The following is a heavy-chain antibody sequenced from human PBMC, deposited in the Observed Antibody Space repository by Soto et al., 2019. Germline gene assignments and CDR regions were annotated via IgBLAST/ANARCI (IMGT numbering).Heavy chain of an antibody. CDR1: GGSISSGGYY. CDR3: ARVWCSSTSCYAGSWFDP. J-gene: IGHJ5*02. D-gene: IGHD2-2*01. V-gene: IGHV4-31*03. Sequence: SETLSLTCTVSGGSISSGGYYWSWIRQHPGKGLEWIGYIYYSGSTYYNPSLKSRVTISVDTSKNQFSLKLSSVTAADTAVYYCARVWCSSTSCYAGSWFDPWGQGTLVTVSS. CDR2: IYYSGST.